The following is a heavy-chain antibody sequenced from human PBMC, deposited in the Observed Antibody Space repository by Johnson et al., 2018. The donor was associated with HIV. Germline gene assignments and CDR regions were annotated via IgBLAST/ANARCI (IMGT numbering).Heavy chain of an antibody. D-gene: IGHD6-13*01. Sequence: QEQLVESGGGVVQPGRSLRLSCASSGFTFSSYAMHWVRQAPGKGLEWVAVISYDGSNKYYADSVKGRFTISRDNSKNTLYLQMNSLRAEDTAVYYCARVITEGGTRWAFDIWGQGTIVTVSS. CDR2: ISYDGSNK. CDR3: ARVITEGGTRWAFDI. CDR1: GFTFSSYA. V-gene: IGHV3-30-3*01. J-gene: IGHJ3*02.